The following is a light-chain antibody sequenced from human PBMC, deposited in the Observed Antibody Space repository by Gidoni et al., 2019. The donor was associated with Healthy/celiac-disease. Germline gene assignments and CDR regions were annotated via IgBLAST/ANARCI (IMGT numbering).Light chain of an antibody. CDR2: DAS. CDR3: QQYNSVSWT. V-gene: IGKV1-5*01. CDR1: QSISTW. J-gene: IGKJ1*01. Sequence: DIQMTQSPSSLSASVGDGVTITCRASQSISTWLAWYQQKPGKGPKLLIYDASSLEGGVPSRFSGSGSGTDFTLTISSLQPDDFATYYCQQYNSVSWTFGQGTKVEIK.